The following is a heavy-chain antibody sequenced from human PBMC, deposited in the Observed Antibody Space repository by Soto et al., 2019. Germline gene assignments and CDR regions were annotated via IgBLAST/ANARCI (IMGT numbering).Heavy chain of an antibody. CDR1: GFTFSDYS. CDR2: ISSGDIPI. Sequence: EVQLVESGGGLVHPGGSLRLSCVTSGFTFSDYSMNWVRQAPGKGLQWISYISSGDIPIYYADSVKGRFTISRDDAKNSLYLQMNSLRDEDTAVYYCVRGRGLSTQYYYSVMDVGGQGTTVTVSS. CDR3: VRGRGLSTQYYYSVMDV. J-gene: IGHJ6*02. V-gene: IGHV3-48*02.